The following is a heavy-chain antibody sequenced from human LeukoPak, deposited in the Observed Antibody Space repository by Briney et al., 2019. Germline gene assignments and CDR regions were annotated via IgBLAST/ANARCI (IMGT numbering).Heavy chain of an antibody. CDR2: ISGSGGST. V-gene: IGHV3-23*01. Sequence: GGSLRLSCAASGFTFSSYAMSWVRQAPGKGLEGVSAISGSGGSTYYADSVKGRFTISRDNSKNTLYLQMNSLRAEDTAVYYCAKDSLGVVATFYWGQGTLVTVSS. CDR1: GFTFSSYA. D-gene: IGHD5-12*01. CDR3: AKDSLGVVATFY. J-gene: IGHJ4*02.